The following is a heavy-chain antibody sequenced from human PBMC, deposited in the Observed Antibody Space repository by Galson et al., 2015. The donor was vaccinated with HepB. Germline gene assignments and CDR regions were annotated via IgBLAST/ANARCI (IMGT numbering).Heavy chain of an antibody. CDR2: INPSGGST. D-gene: IGHD3-10*01. CDR1: GYTFTSYY. Sequence: SVKVSCKASGYTFTSYYINWVRQAPGQGLEWMGIINPSGGSTSYAQKFQGRVTMTRDTSTSTVYMELSSLRSEDTAVYYCARGLLWFGELSPSDSWGQGTLVTVSS. J-gene: IGHJ4*02. CDR3: ARGLLWFGELSPSDS. V-gene: IGHV1-46*01.